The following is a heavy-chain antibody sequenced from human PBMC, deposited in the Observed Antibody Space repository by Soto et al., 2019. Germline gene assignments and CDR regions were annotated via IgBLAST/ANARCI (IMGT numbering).Heavy chain of an antibody. Sequence: GGSLRRSCAASGFTFSNAWMNWVRQAPGKGLEWVGRIKSKTDGGTTDYAAPVKGRLTISRDDSKNTLYLQMNSLKTEDTAVYYCASAGPGAKITGTTFVRVLDHAFDIWGQGTMVTVSS. CDR3: ASAGPGAKITGTTFVRVLDHAFDI. CDR2: IKSKTDGGTT. D-gene: IGHD1-7*01. J-gene: IGHJ3*02. CDR1: GFTFSNAW. V-gene: IGHV3-15*07.